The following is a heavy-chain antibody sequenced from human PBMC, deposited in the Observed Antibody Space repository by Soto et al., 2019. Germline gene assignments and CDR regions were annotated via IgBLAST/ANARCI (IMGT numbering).Heavy chain of an antibody. D-gene: IGHD1-26*01. CDR1: GFTFSSYG. V-gene: IGHV3-33*01. CDR2: ILYDGSNK. CDR3: ARDIDWYSNSSGFDN. J-gene: IGHJ4*02. Sequence: QVQLVESGGGVVQPGRSLSLSCAASGFTFSSYGMHWVRQAPGKGLEWVAVILYDGSNKHYADPVKGRFTISRDNSKNTLSLQMTSLRAEDTAIYYGARDIDWYSNSSGFDNWGQGTLVTVSS.